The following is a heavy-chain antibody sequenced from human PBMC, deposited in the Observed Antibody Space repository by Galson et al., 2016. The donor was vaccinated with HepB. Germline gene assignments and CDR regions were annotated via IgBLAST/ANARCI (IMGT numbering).Heavy chain of an antibody. CDR2: VIPIFATV. J-gene: IGHJ2*01. Sequence: SVKVSCKASGGTFSSYTISWVRQAPGQGLEWMGGVIPIFATVNYAQKFQGRVTITADTSTNTAYMELSSLRSEDTAVYYCARGPGEIQLELTWYFDLWGRGTLVTVSS. D-gene: IGHD5-18*01. CDR1: GGTFSSYT. CDR3: ARGPGEIQLELTWYFDL. V-gene: IGHV1-69*06.